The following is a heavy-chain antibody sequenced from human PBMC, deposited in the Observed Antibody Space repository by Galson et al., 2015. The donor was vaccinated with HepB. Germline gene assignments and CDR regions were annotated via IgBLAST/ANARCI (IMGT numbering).Heavy chain of an antibody. CDR1: GFTVSSTY. D-gene: IGHD6-6*01. CDR2: IYSGGDT. Sequence: SLRPSCAASGFTVSSTYMSWVRQAPGKGLEWLSVIYSGGDTYYADSVKGRFTISRDNSKNTLHLQMNSLRAADTAVYYCARGTMAARPVGLNYWGQGTLVTVSS. J-gene: IGHJ4*02. V-gene: IGHV3-53*01. CDR3: ARGTMAARPVGLNY.